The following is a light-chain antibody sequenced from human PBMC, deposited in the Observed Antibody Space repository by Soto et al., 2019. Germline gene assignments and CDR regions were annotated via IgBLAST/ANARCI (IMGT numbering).Light chain of an antibody. CDR2: ANN. CDR1: NSDIGAGYD. CDR3: QSYDSSLRGV. J-gene: IGLJ1*01. V-gene: IGLV1-40*01. Sequence: QSVLTQPPSVSGAPGQRVTISCTGSNSDIGAGYDVHWYQQLPGTAPNLVIYANNNRPSGVPDRFSASKSGTSASLAITGLQADDEADYYCQSYDSSLRGVFGTGTKVTVL.